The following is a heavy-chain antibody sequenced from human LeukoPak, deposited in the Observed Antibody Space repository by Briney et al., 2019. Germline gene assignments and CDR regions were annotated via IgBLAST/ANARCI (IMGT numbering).Heavy chain of an antibody. CDR2: ISSSGSTI. CDR1: GFTFSSYE. Sequence: LTGGSLRLSCAASGFTFSSYEMNWVRQAPGKGLEWVSYISSSGSTIYYADSVKGRFTISRDNAKNSPYLHMNSLRAADRAVYYCARVRMATTGRYDALNMWGQGTMVTVSS. CDR3: ARVRMATTGRYDALNM. J-gene: IGHJ3*02. D-gene: IGHD5-12*01. V-gene: IGHV3-48*03.